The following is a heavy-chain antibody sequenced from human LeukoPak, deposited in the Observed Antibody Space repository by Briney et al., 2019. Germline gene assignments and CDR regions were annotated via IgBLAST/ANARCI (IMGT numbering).Heavy chain of an antibody. V-gene: IGHV4-30-2*05. CDR3: ARALMVRGSNFDY. D-gene: IGHD3-10*01. CDR2: IYHSGST. J-gene: IGHJ4*02. Sequence: SQTLSLTCTVSGGSISSGGYYWSWIRQPPGKGLEWIGYIYHSGSTYYNPSLKSRVTISVDTSKNQFSLKLSSVTAADTAVYYCARALMVRGSNFDYWGQGTLVTVSS. CDR1: GGSISSGGYY.